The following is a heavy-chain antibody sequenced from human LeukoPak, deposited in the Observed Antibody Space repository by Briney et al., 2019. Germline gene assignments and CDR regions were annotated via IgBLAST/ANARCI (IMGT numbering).Heavy chain of an antibody. CDR2: ITWNSDTI. Sequence: GGSLRLSCAASGFTFDDYVMHWVRQAPGKGLEWVSGITWNSDTIAYADSVKGRFTISRDNAKNSLYLQMNSLRAEDTATYYCARGEFGDYYYFYMDVWGKGTTVTVSS. CDR1: GFTFDDYV. D-gene: IGHD2/OR15-2a*01. V-gene: IGHV3-9*01. J-gene: IGHJ6*03. CDR3: ARGEFGDYYYFYMDV.